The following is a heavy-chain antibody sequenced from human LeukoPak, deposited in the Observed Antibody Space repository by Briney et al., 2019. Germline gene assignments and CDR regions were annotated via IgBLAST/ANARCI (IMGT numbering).Heavy chain of an antibody. Sequence: PGGSLRLSCAASGFTFSSYSMNWVRQAPGKGLEWVSYISSSSSTIYYADSVKGRFTISRDNAKNSLYLQMNSLRAEDTAVYYCARDHDGDYIQVWGQGTLVTVSS. CDR2: ISSSSSTI. CDR3: ARDHDGDYIQV. CDR1: GFTFSSYS. V-gene: IGHV3-48*01. J-gene: IGHJ4*02. D-gene: IGHD4-17*01.